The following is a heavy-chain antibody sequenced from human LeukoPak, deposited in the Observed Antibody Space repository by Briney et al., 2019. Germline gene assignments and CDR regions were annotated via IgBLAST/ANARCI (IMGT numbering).Heavy chain of an antibody. V-gene: IGHV1-18*01. Sequence: GASVKVSCKASGYTFSNYGISWVRQAPGQGLEWMGWISTYNGNTNYAQKFQGRVTVTTDTSTSTAYMELRSLRSDDTAVYYCARDGGYSYGKYFDYWGQGTLVTVSS. CDR2: ISTYNGNT. J-gene: IGHJ4*02. CDR3: ARDGGYSYGKYFDY. CDR1: GYTFSNYG. D-gene: IGHD5-18*01.